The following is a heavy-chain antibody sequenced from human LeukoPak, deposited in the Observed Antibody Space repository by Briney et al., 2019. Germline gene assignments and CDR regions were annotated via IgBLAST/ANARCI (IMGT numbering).Heavy chain of an antibody. CDR2: ISSSSSTI. V-gene: IGHV3-48*01. CDR3: ARAEERFLRWDYYYMDV. J-gene: IGHJ6*03. CDR1: GFTFSSYS. Sequence: PGGSLRLSCAASGFTFSSYSMNWVRQAPGKGLEWVSYISSSSSTIYYADSVKGRFTISRDNAKNSLYLQMNSLRAEDTAVYYCARAEERFLRWDYYYMDVWGKGTTVTVSS. D-gene: IGHD4-23*01.